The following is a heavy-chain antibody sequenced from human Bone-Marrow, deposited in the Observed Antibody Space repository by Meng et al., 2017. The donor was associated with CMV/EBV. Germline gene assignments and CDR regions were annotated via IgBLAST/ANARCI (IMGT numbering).Heavy chain of an antibody. V-gene: IGHV1-2*02. Sequence: ASVKVSCKASGYTFSDYFLHWVRQAPGQGLEWMGWINPKSGVTNYAQRFQDRVTMTTDTSIRTVYMDLSRLTSDDTAIFYCAWDLGVGAAGYWGQGTLVTVSS. J-gene: IGHJ4*01. D-gene: IGHD3-3*01. CDR1: GYTFSDYF. CDR3: AWDLGVGAAGY. CDR2: INPKSGVT.